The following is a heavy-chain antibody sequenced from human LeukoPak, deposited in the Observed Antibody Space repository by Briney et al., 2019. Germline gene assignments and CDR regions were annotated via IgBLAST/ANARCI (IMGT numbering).Heavy chain of an antibody. V-gene: IGHV4-34*01. CDR3: ARFGYCSSTSCPS. CDR2: INHSGGT. J-gene: IGHJ5*02. CDR1: GGSFSGYY. D-gene: IGHD2-2*01. Sequence: SETLSLTCAVYGGSFSGYYWSWIRQPPGKALEWIGEINHSGGTNYNPSLKSRVTISVDTSKNQFSLKLSSVTAADTAVYYCARFGYCSSTSCPSWGQGTLVTVSS.